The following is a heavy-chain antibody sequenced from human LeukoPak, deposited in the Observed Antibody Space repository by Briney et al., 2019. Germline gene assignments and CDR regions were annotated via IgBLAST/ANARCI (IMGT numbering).Heavy chain of an antibody. D-gene: IGHD3-3*01. CDR2: ISYGGSIK. V-gene: IGHV3-30-3*01. J-gene: IGHJ4*02. CDR1: GFTFSNYA. Sequence: GGSLRLSCAASGFTFSNYAMHWVRQAPGKGLGWVAVISYGGSIKYYADSVRGRFTISRDNSKNTLYLQMNSLRAEDTAVYYCARAPLNYDFWSGRTYFDYWGQGTLVTVSS. CDR3: ARAPLNYDFWSGRTYFDY.